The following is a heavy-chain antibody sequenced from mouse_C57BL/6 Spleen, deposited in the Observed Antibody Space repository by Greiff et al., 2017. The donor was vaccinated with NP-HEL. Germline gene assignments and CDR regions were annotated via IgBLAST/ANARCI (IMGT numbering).Heavy chain of an antibody. CDR1: GFTFSSYT. J-gene: IGHJ4*01. Sequence: EVQVVESGGGLVKPGGSLKPSCAASGFTFSSYTMSWVRQTPEKRLEWVATISGGGGNTYYPDSVKGRFTISRDNAKNKLYLQMSSLRSEDTALYYCARQRDYGYDGDAMDYWGQGTSVTVSS. CDR2: ISGGGGNT. V-gene: IGHV5-9*01. CDR3: ARQRDYGYDGDAMDY. D-gene: IGHD2-2*01.